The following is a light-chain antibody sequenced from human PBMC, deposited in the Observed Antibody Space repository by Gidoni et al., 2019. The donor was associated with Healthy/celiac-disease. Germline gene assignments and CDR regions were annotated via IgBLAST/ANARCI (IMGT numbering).Light chain of an antibody. V-gene: IGKV3-15*01. CDR1: PSVSSN. Sequence: EIVMTPSPTTLSVSPGERATPSCRASPSVSSNLAWYPQKPGQAPRRLIYGASTRATGIPARFSGSGSWTEFTLTISSLQSEDFAVYYCQQYKNWPITFGQXTRLEIK. CDR2: GAS. CDR3: QQYKNWPIT. J-gene: IGKJ5*01.